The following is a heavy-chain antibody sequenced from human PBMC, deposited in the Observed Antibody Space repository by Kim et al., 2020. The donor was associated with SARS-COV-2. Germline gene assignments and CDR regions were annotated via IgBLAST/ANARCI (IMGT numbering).Heavy chain of an antibody. D-gene: IGHD3-10*01. V-gene: IGHV5-51*01. CDR3: ARRGFGVAYYGMDV. J-gene: IGHJ6*02. Sequence: SPSLQGQVTISADKSISTAYLQWSSLKASDTAMYYCARRGFGVAYYGMDVWGQGTTVTVSS.